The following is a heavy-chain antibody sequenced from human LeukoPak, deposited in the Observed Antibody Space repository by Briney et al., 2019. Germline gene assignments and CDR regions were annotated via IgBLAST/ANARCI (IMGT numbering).Heavy chain of an antibody. J-gene: IGHJ4*02. CDR2: ITASGTAM. CDR3: ASSGSYRFDY. CDR1: GFTFSSYS. Sequence: GGSLRLSCAASGFTFSSYSMNWVRQAPGKGLEWVSHITASGTAMFYADSVKGRFTISRDNARNSLYLQMNSPRDEDTAVYYCASSGSYRFDYWGQGTLVTVSS. V-gene: IGHV3-48*02. D-gene: IGHD1-26*01.